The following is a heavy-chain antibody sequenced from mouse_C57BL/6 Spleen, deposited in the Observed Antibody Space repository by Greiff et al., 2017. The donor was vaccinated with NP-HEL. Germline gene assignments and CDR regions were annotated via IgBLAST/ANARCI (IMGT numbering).Heavy chain of an antibody. D-gene: IGHD1-1*01. Sequence: EVMLVESGGGLVKPGGSLKLSCAASGFTFSDYGMHWVRQAPEKGLEWVAYISSGSSTIYYADTVKGRFTISRDNAKNTLFLQMTSLKSEDTAMYYCARKPYYYGSSSYAMDYWGQGTSVTVSS. CDR3: ARKPYYYGSSSYAMDY. J-gene: IGHJ4*01. CDR2: ISSGSSTI. V-gene: IGHV5-17*01. CDR1: GFTFSDYG.